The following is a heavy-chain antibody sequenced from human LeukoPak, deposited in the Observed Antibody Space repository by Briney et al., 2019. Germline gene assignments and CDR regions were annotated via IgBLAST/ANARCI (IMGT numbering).Heavy chain of an antibody. Sequence: SVKVSCKASGGTFSSHAISWVRQAPGQGLEWMGRIIPVFGTANYAQKFQGRVTITTDESTSTAYMELSSLRSEDTAVYYCARDYGIVGATPPLAFDIWGQGTMVTVSS. CDR1: GGTFSSHA. CDR2: IIPVFGTA. D-gene: IGHD1-26*01. CDR3: ARDYGIVGATPPLAFDI. J-gene: IGHJ3*02. V-gene: IGHV1-69*05.